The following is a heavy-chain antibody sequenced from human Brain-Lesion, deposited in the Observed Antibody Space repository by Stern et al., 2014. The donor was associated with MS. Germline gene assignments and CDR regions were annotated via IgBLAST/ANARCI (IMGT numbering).Heavy chain of an antibody. CDR1: GFTFSSYW. CDR3: ARGSDT. J-gene: IGHJ5*02. Sequence: EVQLVESGGGLVQPGGSMRLSCAASGFTFSSYWMNWVRQAPGKGLEWVANIKEDGSETYYVDSVKGRFTISRDDAKNSLYLQMNSLRAEDTAVYYCARGSDTWGQGTLVTVSS. D-gene: IGHD2-15*01. CDR2: IKEDGSET. V-gene: IGHV3-7*01.